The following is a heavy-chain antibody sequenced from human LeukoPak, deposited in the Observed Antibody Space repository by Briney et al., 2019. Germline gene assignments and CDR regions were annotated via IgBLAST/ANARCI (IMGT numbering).Heavy chain of an antibody. Sequence: SETLSLTCSVSGGSISGPTYYWGWIRQPPGQGLEWIGSISYSGSTYYNPSLKSRVTISVDTSKNQFSLKLSSVTAADTAVYYCARETNYYGSGSYYRELYAFDIWGQGTMVTVSS. CDR3: ARETNYYGSGSYYRELYAFDI. CDR1: GGSISGPTYY. V-gene: IGHV4-39*01. J-gene: IGHJ3*02. D-gene: IGHD3-10*01. CDR2: ISYSGST.